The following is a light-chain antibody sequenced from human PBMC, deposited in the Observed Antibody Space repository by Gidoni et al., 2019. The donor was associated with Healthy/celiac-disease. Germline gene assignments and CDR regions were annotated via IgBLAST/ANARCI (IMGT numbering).Light chain of an antibody. CDR1: QSISSY. J-gene: IGKJ4*01. CDR3: QQSYSTLLT. Sequence: DLQMTQSPSSLSASVGDRVTITCRASQSISSYLNWYQQKPGKAPKLLIYAASSLQSGVPSRFNGSGSGTDFTLTISSLQPEDFATYYCQQSYSTLLTFGAGTKVEIK. CDR2: AAS. V-gene: IGKV1-39*01.